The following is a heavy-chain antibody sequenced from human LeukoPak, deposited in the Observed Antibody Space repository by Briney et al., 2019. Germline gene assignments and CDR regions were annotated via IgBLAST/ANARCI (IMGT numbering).Heavy chain of an antibody. CDR2: ISGSGANI. V-gene: IGHV3-23*01. CDR1: GFTFSSYS. CDR3: AKHEYCSGGSCYLDY. J-gene: IGHJ4*02. D-gene: IGHD2-15*01. Sequence: GGSLRLSCVASGFTFSSYSMSWVRQAPGKGLEWVSTISGSGANIYYADPVKGRFTVSRENSKNTLYLQVNSLRLEDTAVYYCAKHEYCSGGSCYLDYWGQGTLVTVSS.